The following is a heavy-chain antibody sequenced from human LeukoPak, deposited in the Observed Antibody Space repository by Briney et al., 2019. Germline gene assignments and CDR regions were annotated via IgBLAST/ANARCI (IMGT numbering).Heavy chain of an antibody. CDR1: GFTFEADG. Sequence: PGGSLRLSCAASGFTFEADGMSWVRQAPGKGLELVSGINWNGDSTGYADSVKGRFTISRDNAKNALYLQMNSLRAEDTALYYCASAAAYYYYQYMDVWGKGTTVIVSS. CDR2: INWNGDST. J-gene: IGHJ6*03. D-gene: IGHD6-13*01. CDR3: ASAAAYYYYQYMDV. V-gene: IGHV3-20*04.